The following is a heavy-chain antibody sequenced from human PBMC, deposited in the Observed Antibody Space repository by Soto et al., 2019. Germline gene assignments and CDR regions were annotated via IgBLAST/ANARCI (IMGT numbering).Heavy chain of an antibody. Sequence: EVQLVESGGGLVQPGGSLRLSCTVSGFSVSWNDMTWVRQAPGKGLEWVSLVFKSGTTYHADPVKDRFTISKDNSKNTLYLQMNSLRAEDTASYYCSRLYYHYMDVWGKGTTVTVSS. V-gene: IGHV3-66*04. CDR2: VFKSGTT. CDR3: SRLYYHYMDV. CDR1: GFSVSWND. J-gene: IGHJ6*03.